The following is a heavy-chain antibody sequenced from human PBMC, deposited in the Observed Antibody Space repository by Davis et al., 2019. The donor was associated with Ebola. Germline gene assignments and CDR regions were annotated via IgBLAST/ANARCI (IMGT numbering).Heavy chain of an antibody. Sequence: SETLSLTCAVYGGSFSGYYWSWIRQPPGKGLEWIGYIYYSGSTYYNPSLKSRVTISVDTSKNQFSLKLSSVTAADTAVYYCARQSPYYYYGMDVWGQGTTVTVSS. CDR3: ARQSPYYYYGMDV. V-gene: IGHV4-59*08. CDR1: GGSFSGYY. CDR2: IYYSGST. J-gene: IGHJ6*02.